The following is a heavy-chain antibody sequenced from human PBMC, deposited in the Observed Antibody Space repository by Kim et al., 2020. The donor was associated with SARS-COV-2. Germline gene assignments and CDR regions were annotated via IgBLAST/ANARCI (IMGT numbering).Heavy chain of an antibody. D-gene: IGHD1-26*01. V-gene: IGHV4-61*01. Sequence: SETLSLTCTVSGGSVSSGSYYWSWIRQPPGKGLEWIGYIYYSGSTNYNPSLKSRVTISVDTSKNQFSLKLSSVTAADTAVYYCARAIRSGSYLPYYYYYYGMDVWGQGTTVTVSS. CDR2: IYYSGST. CDR3: ARAIRSGSYLPYYYYYYGMDV. CDR1: GGSVSSGSYY. J-gene: IGHJ6*02.